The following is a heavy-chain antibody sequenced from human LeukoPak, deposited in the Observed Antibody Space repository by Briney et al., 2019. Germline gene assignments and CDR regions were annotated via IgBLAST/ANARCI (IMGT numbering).Heavy chain of an antibody. CDR2: IYYSGST. J-gene: IGHJ6*03. CDR3: ARVGSYYYDYYMDV. D-gene: IGHD2-21*01. V-gene: IGHV4-30-4*08. Sequence: SETLSLTCTVSGGSISSGDYYWSWIRQPPGKGLEWIGYIYYSGSTYYNPSLNSRVTISVDTSKTQFSLKLSSVTAADTAVYYCARVGSYYYDYYMDVWGKGTTVTVSS. CDR1: GGSISSGDYY.